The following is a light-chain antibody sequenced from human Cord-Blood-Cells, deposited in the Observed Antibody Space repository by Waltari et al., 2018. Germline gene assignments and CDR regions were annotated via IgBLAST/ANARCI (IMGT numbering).Light chain of an antibody. CDR3: QQSDSTPYT. CDR1: QSISSY. CDR2: AAS. J-gene: IGKJ2*01. Sequence: DIQMTQSPSSLSASVGDRVTITCRASQSISSYLNWYQQKPGKAPKLLIYAASSLQSGVASRFSGSGSGTDFTLTISSLQPEDFATYYCQQSDSTPYTFGQVTKLEIK. V-gene: IGKV1-39*01.